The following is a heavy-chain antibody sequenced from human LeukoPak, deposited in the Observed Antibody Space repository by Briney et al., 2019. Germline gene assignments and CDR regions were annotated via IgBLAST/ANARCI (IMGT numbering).Heavy chain of an antibody. CDR3: AKTEAPTTVVTPPNYYGMDV. J-gene: IGHJ6*02. D-gene: IGHD4-17*01. V-gene: IGHV3-30*18. Sequence: GGSLRLSCAASGFTFSSYGVHWVRQAPGKGLEWVAVISYDGSNKYYADSVKGRFTISRDNSKNTLYLQMNSLRAEDTAVYYCAKTEAPTTVVTPPNYYGMDVWGQGTTVTVSS. CDR2: ISYDGSNK. CDR1: GFTFSSYG.